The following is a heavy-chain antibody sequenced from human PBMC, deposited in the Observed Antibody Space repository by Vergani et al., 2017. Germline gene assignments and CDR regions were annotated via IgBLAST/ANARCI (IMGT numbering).Heavy chain of an antibody. CDR1: GGSISSSSYY. D-gene: IGHD2-15*01. CDR2: IYYSGST. J-gene: IGHJ6*03. Sequence: QLQLQESGPGLAKPSETLSLTCTVSGGSISSSSYYWGWIRQPPGKGLAWIGSIYYSGSTYYNPSLKSRVTISVDASKNQFSMKLISVTAADTAVYYCARQTENIVVVVAATYYYYYYMDVWGKGTTVTVSS. V-gene: IGHV4-39*01. CDR3: ARQTENIVVVVAATYYYYYYMDV.